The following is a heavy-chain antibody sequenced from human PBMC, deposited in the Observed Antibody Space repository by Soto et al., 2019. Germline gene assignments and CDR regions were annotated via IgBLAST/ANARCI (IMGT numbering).Heavy chain of an antibody. CDR1: GFTFSSYG. V-gene: IGHV3-30*18. D-gene: IGHD3-10*01. Sequence: QVQLVESGGGVVQPGKSLRLSCAGSGFTFSSYGMDWVRQAPGKGLEWVAVISSDGSNKYYADSVKGRFTISRDNSKNTLYLQMSSLRADDTAVYYCAKDRMGAGVRGYFDYWGQGTLVTVSS. J-gene: IGHJ4*02. CDR3: AKDRMGAGVRGYFDY. CDR2: ISSDGSNK.